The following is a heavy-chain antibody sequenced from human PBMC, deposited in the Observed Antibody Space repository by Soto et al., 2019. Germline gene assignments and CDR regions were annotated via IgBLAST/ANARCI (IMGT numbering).Heavy chain of an antibody. CDR1: GGTFSSYA. D-gene: IGHD4-4*01. V-gene: IGHV1-69*06. Sequence: SVKVSCKASGGTFSSYAISWVRQAPGQGLEWMGGIIPIFGTANYAQRFQGRVTITADKSTSTAYMELSSLRSEDTAVYYCARGGTVTTFPYNWFDPWGQGTLVTVSS. CDR2: IIPIFGTA. J-gene: IGHJ5*02. CDR3: ARGGTVTTFPYNWFDP.